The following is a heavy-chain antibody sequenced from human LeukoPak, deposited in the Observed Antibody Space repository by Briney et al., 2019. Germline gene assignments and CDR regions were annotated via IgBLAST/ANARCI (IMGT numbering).Heavy chain of an antibody. CDR2: MHYSGST. D-gene: IGHD3-10*01. CDR3: ARGDRIKKAFDI. V-gene: IGHV4-39*01. CDR1: GGSISSTTHY. Sequence: SETLSLTCTVSGGSISSTTHYWSWIRQPPGKGLEWIGSMHYSGSTYYNPSLKSRVTISVDTSKNQFSLKLTSVNAADTAVYYCARGDRIKKAFDIWGQGTMVTVSS. J-gene: IGHJ3*02.